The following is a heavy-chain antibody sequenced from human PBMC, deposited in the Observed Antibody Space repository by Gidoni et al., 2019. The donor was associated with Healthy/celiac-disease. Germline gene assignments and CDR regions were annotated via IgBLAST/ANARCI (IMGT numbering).Heavy chain of an antibody. D-gene: IGHD2-15*01. CDR1: GFTFSSYE. V-gene: IGHV3-48*03. J-gene: IGHJ3*02. CDR3: ARGYGSGGSCYSGAFDS. CDR2: ISSSGSTI. Sequence: EVQLVESGGGLVQPGGSLRLSCAACGFTFSSYEMNWVRQAPGKGLEWVSYISSSGSTIYYADSVKGRFTISRDNAKNSLYLQMNSLRAEDTAGYYCARGYGSGGSCYSGAFDSWGQGTMVTVSS.